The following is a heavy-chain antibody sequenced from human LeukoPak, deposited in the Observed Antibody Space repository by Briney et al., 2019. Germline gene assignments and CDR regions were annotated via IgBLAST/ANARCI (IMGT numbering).Heavy chain of an antibody. V-gene: IGHV4-34*01. D-gene: IGHD6-13*01. CDR1: GGSFSGYY. CDR3: ARTDVAAAGITFFDY. CDR2: INHSGST. J-gene: IGHJ4*02. Sequence: SETLSLTCAVYGGSFSGYYWSWIRQPPGKGLEWIGEINHSGSTNYNPSLKSQVTISVDTSKNQFSLKLSSVTAADTAVYYCARTDVAAAGITFFDYWGQGTLVTVSS.